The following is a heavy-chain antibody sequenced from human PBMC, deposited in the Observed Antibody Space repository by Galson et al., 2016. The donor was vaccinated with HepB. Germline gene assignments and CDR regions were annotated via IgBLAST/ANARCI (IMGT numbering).Heavy chain of an antibody. CDR1: GYSFTDYR. V-gene: IGHV1-46*01. D-gene: IGHD5-18*01. CDR3: AREGVGGYVSNWFDP. Sequence: SVKVSCKASGYSFTDYRIHWVRQAPGQGLECMGVINLRGGATDYVQKFQGRVTMTSDTSTRTVYMELSSLRSDDTAIYYCAREGVGGYVSNWFDPWGQGTLVTVSS. CDR2: INLRGGAT. J-gene: IGHJ5*02.